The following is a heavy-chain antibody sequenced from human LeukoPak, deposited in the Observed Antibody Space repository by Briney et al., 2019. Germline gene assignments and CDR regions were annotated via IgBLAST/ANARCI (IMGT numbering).Heavy chain of an antibody. Sequence: GGSLRLSCAASGFTFSSYGMHWVRQAPGKGLEWVAFIRYDGSNKYYADSVKGRFTISRDTSKNTLYLQMNSLRPEDTAVYYCAKGLSSGYSGSDYWGQGTLVTVSS. V-gene: IGHV3-30*02. CDR3: AKGLSSGYSGSDY. J-gene: IGHJ4*02. CDR2: IRYDGSNK. CDR1: GFTFSSYG. D-gene: IGHD3-22*01.